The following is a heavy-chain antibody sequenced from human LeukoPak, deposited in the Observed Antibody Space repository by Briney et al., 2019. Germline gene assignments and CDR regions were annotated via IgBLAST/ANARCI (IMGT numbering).Heavy chain of an antibody. D-gene: IGHD2-2*02. CDR2: IYYSGST. Sequence: SETLSLTCTVSGGSISSSSYYWGWIRQPPGKGLEGIGSIYYSGSTYYNPSLKSRVTISVDTSKNQFSLKLSSVTAADTAVYYCARPARYCSSTSCYTFDYWGQGTLVTVSS. CDR3: ARPARYCSSTSCYTFDY. V-gene: IGHV4-39*01. J-gene: IGHJ4*02. CDR1: GGSISSSSYY.